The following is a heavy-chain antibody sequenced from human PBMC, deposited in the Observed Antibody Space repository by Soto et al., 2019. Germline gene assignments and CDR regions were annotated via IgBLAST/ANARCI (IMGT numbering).Heavy chain of an antibody. Sequence: GGSLRLSCAASGFTFSTYNMNWVRQAPGKGLEWVSSINGRGNYIYYTDAVKGRFTISRDNAKTSLYLQMNSLRAEDTAVYYCATMGMLTHYYYGMDVWGQGTTVTVSS. CDR2: INGRGNYI. J-gene: IGHJ6*02. CDR3: ATMGMLTHYYYGMDV. V-gene: IGHV3-21*01. D-gene: IGHD2-8*01. CDR1: GFTFSTYN.